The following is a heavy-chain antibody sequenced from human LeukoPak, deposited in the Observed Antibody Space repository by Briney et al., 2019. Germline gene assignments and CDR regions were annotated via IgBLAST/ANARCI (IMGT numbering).Heavy chain of an antibody. CDR1: GGSISSGGYS. D-gene: IGHD4-23*01. V-gene: IGHV4-30-2*01. CDR2: IYHSGST. CDR3: ARRVWSYYGGNPSDY. Sequence: PSQTLSLTCAVSGGSISSGGYSWSWIRQPPGKGLEWIGYIYHSGSTYYNPSLKSRVTISVDTSKNQFSLKLSSVTAADTAVYYCARRVWSYYGGNPSDYWGQGTLVTVSS. J-gene: IGHJ4*02.